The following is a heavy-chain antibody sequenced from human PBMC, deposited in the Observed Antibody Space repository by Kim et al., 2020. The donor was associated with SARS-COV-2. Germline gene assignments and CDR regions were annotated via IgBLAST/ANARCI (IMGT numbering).Heavy chain of an antibody. J-gene: IGHJ3*02. D-gene: IGHD1-26*01. CDR2: INPNSGGT. CDR1: GYTFTGYY. V-gene: IGHV1-2*06. CDR3: ARDCRYSGSYDLLVGAFDI. Sequence: ASVKVSCKASGYTFTGYYMHWVRQAPGQGLEWMGRINPNSGGTNYAQKFQGRVTMTRDTSISTAYMELSRLRSDDTAVYYCARDCRYSGSYDLLVGAFDIWAKGQWSPSLQ.